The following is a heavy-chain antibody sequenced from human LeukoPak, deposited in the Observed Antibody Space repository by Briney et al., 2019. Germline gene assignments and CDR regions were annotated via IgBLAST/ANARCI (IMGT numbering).Heavy chain of an antibody. V-gene: IGHV1-69*05. CDR2: IIPIFGTA. CDR3: ARGPNPPDLFDY. Sequence: ASVKVSCKASGGTFSSYAISRVRQAPGQGLEWMGGIIPIFGTANYAQKFQGRVTITTDESTSTAYMELSSLRSEDTAVYYCARGPNPPDLFDYWGQGTLVTVSS. J-gene: IGHJ4*02. CDR1: GGTFSSYA.